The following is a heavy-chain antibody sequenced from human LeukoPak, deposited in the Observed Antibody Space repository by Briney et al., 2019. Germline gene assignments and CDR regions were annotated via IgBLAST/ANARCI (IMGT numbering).Heavy chain of an antibody. CDR3: ASSYYDSSGYYAWDY. V-gene: IGHV1-2*02. CDR1: GYTFTGCY. Sequence: ASVKVSCKASGYTFTGCYMHWVRQAPGQGLEWMGWINPNSGGTNYAQKFQGRVTMTRDTSISTAYMELSRLRSDDTAVYYCASSYYDSSGYYAWDYWGQGTLVTVSS. J-gene: IGHJ4*02. CDR2: INPNSGGT. D-gene: IGHD3-22*01.